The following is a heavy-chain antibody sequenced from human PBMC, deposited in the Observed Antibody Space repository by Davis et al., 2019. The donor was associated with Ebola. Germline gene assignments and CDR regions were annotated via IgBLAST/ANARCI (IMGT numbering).Heavy chain of an antibody. Sequence: GESLKISCAAPGFTFSSYWMSWVRQAPGKGLEWLATIQQEGSDKYTVDSVKGRFTISRDNAKNSLYLQMNSLRAEDTAVYYCARDIAVAGNWFDPWGQGTLVTVSS. CDR3: ARDIAVAGNWFDP. CDR1: GFTFSSYW. V-gene: IGHV3-7*03. CDR2: IQQEGSDK. J-gene: IGHJ5*02. D-gene: IGHD6-19*01.